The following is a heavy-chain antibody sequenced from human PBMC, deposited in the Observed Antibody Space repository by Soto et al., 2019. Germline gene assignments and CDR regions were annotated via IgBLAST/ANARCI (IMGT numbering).Heavy chain of an antibody. V-gene: IGHV3-49*03. J-gene: IGHJ4*02. CDR3: TRGRYCISTSCYAPGY. CDR2: IRSKAYGGTT. CDR1: GFTFVDNA. Sequence: PGRSLRLSCTASGFTFVDNAMSWFRPALEKGLEWGGFIRSKAYGGTTEYAASVKGRFTISRDDSKSIAYLQMNSLKTEDTAVYYCTRGRYCISTSCYAPGYWGQGTLVTVSS. D-gene: IGHD2-2*01.